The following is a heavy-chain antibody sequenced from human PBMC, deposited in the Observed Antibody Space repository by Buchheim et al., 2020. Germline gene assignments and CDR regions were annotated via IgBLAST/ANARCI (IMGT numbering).Heavy chain of an antibody. CDR3: ARHYSSGWYHMGGEWFDP. CDR1: GGSISSSSYY. J-gene: IGHJ5*02. D-gene: IGHD6-19*01. CDR2: IYYSGST. V-gene: IGHV4-39*01. Sequence: QLQLQESGPGLVKPSETLSLTCTVSGGSISSSSYYWGWIRQPPGKGLEWIGSIYYSGSTYYNPSLKSRVTISVDTSKNQFSLKLSSVTAADTAVYYCARHYSSGWYHMGGEWFDPWGQGTL.